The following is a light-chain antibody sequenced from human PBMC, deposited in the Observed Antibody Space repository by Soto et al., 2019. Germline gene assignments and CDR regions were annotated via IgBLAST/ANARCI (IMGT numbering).Light chain of an antibody. CDR2: DAS. J-gene: IGKJ4*01. V-gene: IGKV1-33*01. CDR1: QDISNY. Sequence: DIQMTQSPSSLSASVGDRVTITCQASQDISNYLNWYQQKPGKAPKLLIYDASNLETGVPSRFIGSGSGTDFTVTISSLQPEDIATYYCQQYDNLPLTFGGGTKVEIK. CDR3: QQYDNLPLT.